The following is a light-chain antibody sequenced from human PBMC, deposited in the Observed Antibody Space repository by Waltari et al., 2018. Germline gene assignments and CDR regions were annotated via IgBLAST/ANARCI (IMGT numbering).Light chain of an antibody. CDR2: LGS. CDR3: MQALQTPLT. V-gene: IGKV2-28*01. CDR1: QSLLHSNGYNY. Sequence: DIVMTQSPLPLPVTPGEPASISCRSNQSLLHSNGYNYLDWYLQKPGQSPQLLIYLGSNRASGVPDRFSGSGSGTDFTLKISRVEAEDVGVYYCMQALQTPLTFGGGTKVEIK. J-gene: IGKJ4*01.